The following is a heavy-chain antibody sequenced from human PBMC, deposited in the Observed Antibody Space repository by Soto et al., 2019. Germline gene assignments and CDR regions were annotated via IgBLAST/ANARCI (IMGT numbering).Heavy chain of an antibody. D-gene: IGHD2-8*01. Sequence: GSLRLSCAASGFTFGYYWMSWVRQAPGKGLEWIGYISYSGSTNYNPSLKSRVTISVDTSKNQFSLKLSSVTAADTAVYYCARETGGNDLDYWGQGTLVTVSS. CDR2: ISYSGST. V-gene: IGHV4-59*01. CDR3: ARETGGNDLDY. CDR1: GFTFGYYW. J-gene: IGHJ4*02.